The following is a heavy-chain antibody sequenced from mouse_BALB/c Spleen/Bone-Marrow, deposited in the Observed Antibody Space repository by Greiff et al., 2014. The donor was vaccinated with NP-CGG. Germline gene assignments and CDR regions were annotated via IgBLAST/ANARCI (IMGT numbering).Heavy chain of an antibody. CDR1: GFNIKDTY. J-gene: IGHJ2*01. CDR3: ANYYYGSHFDY. Sequence: EVQLQEPGAALVKPGASVKLSCTASGFNIKDTYMHWVKQRPEQGLEWIGRIDPANGNTKYDPKFQGKATITADTSSNTAYLQLSSLTSEDIAVYYCANYYYGSHFDYWGQGTTLTVSS. CDR2: IDPANGNT. V-gene: IGHV14-3*02. D-gene: IGHD1-1*01.